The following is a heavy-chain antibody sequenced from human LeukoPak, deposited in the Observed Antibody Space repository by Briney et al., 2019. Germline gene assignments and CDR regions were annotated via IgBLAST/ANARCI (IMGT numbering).Heavy chain of an antibody. D-gene: IGHD3-3*01. Sequence: GGSLRLSCAASGFTFSSYGMHWVGQAPGKGLEGGAVISYDGSNKYYADSVKGRFTISRDNSKNTLYLQMNSLRAEDTAVYYCAKDPHSYDFWSGYWADGMDVWGQGTTVTVSS. V-gene: IGHV3-30*18. CDR1: GFTFSSYG. J-gene: IGHJ6*02. CDR3: AKDPHSYDFWSGYWADGMDV. CDR2: ISYDGSNK.